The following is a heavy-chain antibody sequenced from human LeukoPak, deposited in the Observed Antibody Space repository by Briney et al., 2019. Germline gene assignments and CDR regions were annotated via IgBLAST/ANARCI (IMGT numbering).Heavy chain of an antibody. Sequence: GGSLRLSCAASGFTFNNAWMSWVRQAPGKGLEWVGRIKSKTDGGTTDYAAPVKGRVTMSRDDSKNTLYLQMNSLKTEDTAVYYCSTRLGYCSSTSCPNAFDIWGQGTMVTVSS. CDR2: IKSKTDGGTT. V-gene: IGHV3-15*01. D-gene: IGHD2-2*01. CDR3: STRLGYCSSTSCPNAFDI. J-gene: IGHJ3*02. CDR1: GFTFNNAW.